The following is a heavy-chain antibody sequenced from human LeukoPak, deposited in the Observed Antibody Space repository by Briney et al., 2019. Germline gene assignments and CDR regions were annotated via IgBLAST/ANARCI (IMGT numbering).Heavy chain of an antibody. CDR3: AREDYGGNSVEWFDP. Sequence: ASVKVSCKASGYTFTSYYMHWVRQAPGQGLEWMGIINPSGGSTSYAQKFQGRVTMTRDTSTSTVYMGLSSLRSEDTAVYYCAREDYGGNSVEWFDPWGQGTLVTVSS. D-gene: IGHD4-23*01. V-gene: IGHV1-46*01. CDR2: INPSGGST. J-gene: IGHJ5*02. CDR1: GYTFTSYY.